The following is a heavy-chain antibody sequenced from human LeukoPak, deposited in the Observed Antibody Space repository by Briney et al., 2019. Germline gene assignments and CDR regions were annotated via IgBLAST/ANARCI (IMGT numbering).Heavy chain of an antibody. J-gene: IGHJ6*02. D-gene: IGHD2-21*02. CDR3: AEAYCGGDCYHYYGMDV. V-gene: IGHV1-69*04. Sequence: SVKVSCKASGYTFTSYGISWVRQAPGQGLEWMGRIIPILGIANYAQKFQGRVTITADKSTSTAYMELSSLRSEDTAVYYCAEAYCGGDCYHYYGMDVWGQGTTVTVSS. CDR2: IIPILGIA. CDR1: GYTFTSYG.